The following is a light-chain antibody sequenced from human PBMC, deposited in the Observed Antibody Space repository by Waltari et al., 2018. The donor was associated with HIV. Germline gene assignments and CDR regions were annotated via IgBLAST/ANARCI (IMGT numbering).Light chain of an antibody. J-gene: IGKJ2*01. V-gene: IGKV3-15*01. CDR3: QQYNNWPRT. CDR2: GAS. Sequence: EIVMTPSPFTLSVSPGERDTISCRASQSISGNLAWYQQKPGQAPRLLIYGASTRATGIPARFSGSGSGTEFTLTISSLQSEDFAVYYCQQYNNWPRTFGQGTKLEIK. CDR1: QSISGN.